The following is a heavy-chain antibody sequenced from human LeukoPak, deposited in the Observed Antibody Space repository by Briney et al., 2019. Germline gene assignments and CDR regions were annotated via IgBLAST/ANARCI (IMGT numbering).Heavy chain of an antibody. J-gene: IGHJ6*02. V-gene: IGHV3-48*03. D-gene: IGHD2-2*01. CDR1: GFTFSSYE. CDR3: ARDKCSSTICYYYYGMDV. Sequence: GGSLRLSCAASGFTFSSYEVNWVRQAPGKGLEWVSYISSSGSTIYYADSVKGRFTISRDNAKNSLYLQMNSLRAEDTAVYYCARDKCSSTICYYYYGMDVWGQGTTVTVSS. CDR2: ISSSGSTI.